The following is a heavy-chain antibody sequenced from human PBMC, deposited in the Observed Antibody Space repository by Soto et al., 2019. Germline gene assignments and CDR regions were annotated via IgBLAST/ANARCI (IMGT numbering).Heavy chain of an antibody. J-gene: IGHJ6*02. CDR3: AREAPDFWSGSQYYYYVIDF. CDR2: ISAYNGNT. D-gene: IGHD3-3*01. CDR1: GYTFTSYG. V-gene: IGHV1-18*01. Sequence: ASVKVSCKASGYTFTSYGISWVRQAPGQGLEWMGWISAYNGNTNYAQKLQGRVTMTTDTSTSTAYMELRSLRSDDTAVYYCAREAPDFWSGSQYYYYVIDFWGQGSTVTGSS.